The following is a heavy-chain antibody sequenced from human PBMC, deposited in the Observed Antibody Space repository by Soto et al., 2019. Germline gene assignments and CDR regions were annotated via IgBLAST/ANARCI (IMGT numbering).Heavy chain of an antibody. J-gene: IGHJ4*02. CDR3: ARGGGERGYRS. Sequence: LSETRCLTCAVSGCSISSSNWWGLVRQPPGKGLEWIGEIYHSGSTNYNPSLKSRVTISVDKSKNQFSLKLSSVTAADTAVYYCARGGGERGYRSWGQGTLVTVSS. V-gene: IGHV4-4*02. CDR2: IYHSGST. CDR1: GCSISSSNW. D-gene: IGHD5-12*01.